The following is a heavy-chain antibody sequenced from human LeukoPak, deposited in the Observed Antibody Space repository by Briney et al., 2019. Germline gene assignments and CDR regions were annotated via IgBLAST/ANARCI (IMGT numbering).Heavy chain of an antibody. Sequence: NPSGGSTSYAQKFQGRVTMTRDTSTSTVYMELSSLRSEDTAVYYCATSGRYGDYEGALDYWGQGTLVTVSS. J-gene: IGHJ4*02. V-gene: IGHV1-46*01. CDR3: ATSGRYGDYEGALDY. CDR2: NPSGGST. D-gene: IGHD4-17*01.